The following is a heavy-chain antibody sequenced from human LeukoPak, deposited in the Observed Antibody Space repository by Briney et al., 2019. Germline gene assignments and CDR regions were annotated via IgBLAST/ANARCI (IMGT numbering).Heavy chain of an antibody. CDR2: INHSGSH. Sequence: SETLTLTCAVYGGSFSGYYWSWIRQPPGKGLEWIGEINHSGSHNYNPSLKSRVNISVDMSKNQFSLKLSSVTAADTAVYYCARGRGIAAAGTRRPGWFDPWGQGTLVTVSS. CDR3: ARGRGIAAAGTRRPGWFDP. D-gene: IGHD6-13*01. CDR1: GGSFSGYY. V-gene: IGHV4-34*01. J-gene: IGHJ5*02.